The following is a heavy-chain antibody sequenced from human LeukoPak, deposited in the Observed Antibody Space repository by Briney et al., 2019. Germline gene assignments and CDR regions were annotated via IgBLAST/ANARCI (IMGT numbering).Heavy chain of an antibody. D-gene: IGHD3-3*01. V-gene: IGHV4-39*01. J-gene: IGHJ4*02. CDR3: ARHLYTRITIFGVVIIDYFDY. Sequence: PSETLSLTCTVSGGSISSSSYYWGWIRQPPGKGLEWIGSIYYSGSTYYNPSLKSRVTISVDTSKNQFSLKLSSMTAADTAVYYCARHLYTRITIFGVVIIDYFDYWGQGTLVTVSS. CDR2: IYYSGST. CDR1: GGSISSSSYY.